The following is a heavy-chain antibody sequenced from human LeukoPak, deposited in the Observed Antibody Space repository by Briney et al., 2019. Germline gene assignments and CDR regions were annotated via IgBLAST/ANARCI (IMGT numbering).Heavy chain of an antibody. CDR3: ARDSGAATNLDY. D-gene: IGHD5-24*01. Sequence: KTSETLSLTCAVYGGSFSGYYWSWIRQPPGKGLEWIGRLYTNRRNDYNPSLKSRVTFSVDKSKNQFSLSLISVTAADTAVYYCARDSGAATNLDYWGQGILVTVFS. J-gene: IGHJ4*02. CDR1: GGSFSGYY. V-gene: IGHV4-59*10. CDR2: LYTNRRN.